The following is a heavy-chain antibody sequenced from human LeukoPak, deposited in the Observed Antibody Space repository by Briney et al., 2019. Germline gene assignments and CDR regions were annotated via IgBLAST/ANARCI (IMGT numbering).Heavy chain of an antibody. Sequence: GGSLRLSCAASGFTFTHYAMSWVRQAPGKGLEGVSSISSSGGSTYYADSVKGRFTISRDDSKNTLYVQMNSLRAEDTAVYYCATIRMATFEYWGQGTLVTVSS. CDR1: GFTFTHYA. D-gene: IGHD5-24*01. J-gene: IGHJ4*02. CDR2: ISSSGGST. V-gene: IGHV3-23*01. CDR3: ATIRMATFEY.